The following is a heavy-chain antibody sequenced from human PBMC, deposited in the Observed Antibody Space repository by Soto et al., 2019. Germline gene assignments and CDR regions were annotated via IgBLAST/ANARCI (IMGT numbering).Heavy chain of an antibody. V-gene: IGHV3-48*01. CDR3: VKEFKGAFDY. CDR2: ISSSSSTI. Sequence: GGSLRLSCAASGFTFSSYSMNWVRQAPGKGLEWVSYISSSSSTIYYADSVKGRFTISRDNSQNTLYLQTNSLRAEDTAVYFCVKEFKGAFDYWGQGTLVTVSS. D-gene: IGHD3-16*01. CDR1: GFTFSSYS. J-gene: IGHJ4*02.